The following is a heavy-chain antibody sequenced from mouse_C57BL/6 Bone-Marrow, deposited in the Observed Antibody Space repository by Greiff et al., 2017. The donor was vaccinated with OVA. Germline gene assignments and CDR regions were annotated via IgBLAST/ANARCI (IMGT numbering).Heavy chain of an antibody. CDR3: ARNPLITKVVERVYYYAMDY. CDR1: GFSLTSYA. Sequence: QVQLKESGPGLVAPSQTLSITCTVSGFSLTSYAISWVRQPPGKGLEWLGLICTGGGTNYNSALKSRLSISNENCKTQVFLKMNSLPTDDKARYYCARNPLITKVVERVYYYAMDYWGQGTSVTVSA. D-gene: IGHD1-1*01. V-gene: IGHV2-9-1*01. J-gene: IGHJ4*01. CDR2: ICTGGGT.